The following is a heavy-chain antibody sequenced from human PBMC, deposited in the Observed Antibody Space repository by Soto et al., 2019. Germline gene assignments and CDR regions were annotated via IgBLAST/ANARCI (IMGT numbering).Heavy chain of an antibody. CDR1: GYGFRAYG. CDR3: AREGYYSGSGTYSPTRYSGMDV. D-gene: IGHD3-10*01. J-gene: IGHJ6*02. V-gene: IGHV1-18*01. CDR2: ISDHNGNT. Sequence: VKGAWKGVGYGFRAYGVSWGRKGTGQGLEWMGWISDHNGNTNYAQKFQGRVSMTTDTSTRTAYMELRSLRSDDTAVYFCAREGYYSGSGTYSPTRYSGMDVSGQGTTVTVSS.